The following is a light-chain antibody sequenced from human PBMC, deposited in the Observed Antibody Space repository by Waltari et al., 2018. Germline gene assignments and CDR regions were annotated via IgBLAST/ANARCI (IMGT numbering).Light chain of an antibody. CDR3: SSYTNTSPYVL. Sequence: HSALTQPASVSGSPGQSISISCTGTSSDVGSYSYVSWYQQQPGTAPKLMVYDVGFRPSAVSDRVSGSKSGNTASLTISGLQAEDEATYYCSSYTNTSPYVLFGGGTKLTVL. CDR2: DVG. V-gene: IGLV2-14*03. J-gene: IGLJ2*01. CDR1: SSDVGSYSY.